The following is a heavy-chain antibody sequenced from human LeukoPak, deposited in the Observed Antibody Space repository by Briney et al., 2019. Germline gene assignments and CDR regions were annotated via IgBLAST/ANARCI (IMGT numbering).Heavy chain of an antibody. CDR3: ARVGIAARPLWYYYMDV. D-gene: IGHD6-6*01. V-gene: IGHV1-69*04. J-gene: IGHJ6*03. CDR2: IIPILGIA. CDR1: GGTFSSYA. Sequence: GASVKVSCKASGGTFSSYAISWVRQAPGQGLEWMGRIIPILGIANYAQKFQGRVTITADESTSTAYMELSSLRSEDTAVYYCARVGIAARPLWYYYMDVWGKGTTVTVSS.